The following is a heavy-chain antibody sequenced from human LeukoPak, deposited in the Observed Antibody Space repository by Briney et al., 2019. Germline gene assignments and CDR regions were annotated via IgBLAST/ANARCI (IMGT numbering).Heavy chain of an antibody. Sequence: PSETLSLTCAVSGYSISSGYYWGWIRQPPGKGLEWIGSIYHSGSTYYNSSLKSRVTISVDTSKNQFSLKLSSATAADTAVYYCARQMGNMVRGVINWFDPWGQGTLVTVSS. CDR1: GYSISSGYY. V-gene: IGHV4-38-2*01. CDR3: ARQMGNMVRGVINWFDP. CDR2: IYHSGST. D-gene: IGHD3-10*01. J-gene: IGHJ5*02.